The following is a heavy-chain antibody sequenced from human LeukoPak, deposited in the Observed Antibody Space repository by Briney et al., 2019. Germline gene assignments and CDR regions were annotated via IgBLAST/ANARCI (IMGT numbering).Heavy chain of an antibody. V-gene: IGHV3-23*01. CDR3: AKGHSTTPDDY. D-gene: IGHD6-13*01. CDR1: GFTFSNYA. Sequence: GRSLRLSCAASGFTFSNYAMSWVRQAPGKGLEWVAAISGSGGSTYYADSVTGRFTISRDNSKNTLYLQMNSLRAEDTAVYYCAKGHSTTPDDYWGQGTLVTVSS. J-gene: IGHJ4*02. CDR2: ISGSGGST.